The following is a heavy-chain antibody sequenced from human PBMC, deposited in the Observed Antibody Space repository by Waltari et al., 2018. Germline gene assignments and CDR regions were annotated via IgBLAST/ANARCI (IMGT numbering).Heavy chain of an antibody. D-gene: IGHD2-21*01. V-gene: IGHV1-3*01. CDR2: INADNDNT. CDR3: ARGRPPFRFIPGWFDP. Sequence: QVLLVQSGTEVKKPGASMKISCKASGYTFTTYPIHWLRQAPGQGPEWMGWINADNDNTRYSQKFQGRVTITKDTVASTVYLELTNWRAEDTAVYYCARGRPPFRFIPGWFDPWGQGTLVTVSS. CDR1: GYTFTTYP. J-gene: IGHJ5*02.